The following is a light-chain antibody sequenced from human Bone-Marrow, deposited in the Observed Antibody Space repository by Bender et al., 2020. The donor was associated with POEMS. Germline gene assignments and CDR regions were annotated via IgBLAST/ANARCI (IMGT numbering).Light chain of an antibody. CDR1: SSDVGGYNY. CDR2: DVS. CDR3: AVWDDSLNGWV. Sequence: QSALTQPPSASGSPGQSVTISCTGTSSDVGGYNYVSWYQLQPGKAPRLMMYDVSSRPSGVSHRFSGSRSGTSASLAISGLQSEDEADYYCAVWDDSLNGWVFGGGTKLTVL. V-gene: IGLV2-8*01. J-gene: IGLJ3*02.